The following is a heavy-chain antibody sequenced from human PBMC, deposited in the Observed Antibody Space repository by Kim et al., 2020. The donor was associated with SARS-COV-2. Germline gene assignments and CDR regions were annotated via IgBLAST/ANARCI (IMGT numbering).Heavy chain of an antibody. D-gene: IGHD5-12*01. CDR3: ARGPTWATDY. J-gene: IGHJ4*02. CDR1: GYNFNDYF. Sequence: ASVKVSCKATGYNFNDYFMHWVRQAPGQGFEWMGWVNPKDGGTNFAQKFQDRVFMTRDSSINTAYMELSRLRSDDTAVYFCARGPTWATDYWGQGTLVPV. V-gene: IGHV1-2*02. CDR2: VNPKDGGT.